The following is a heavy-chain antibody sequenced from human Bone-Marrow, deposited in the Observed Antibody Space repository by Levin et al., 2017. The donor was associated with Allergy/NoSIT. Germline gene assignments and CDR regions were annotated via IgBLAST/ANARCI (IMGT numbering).Heavy chain of an antibody. D-gene: IGHD6-19*01. CDR1: GFTFSNYY. CDR2: MSSSGNTI. Sequence: GGSLRLSCAASGFTFSNYYMSWIRQAPGKGLEWVSYMSSSGNTISYADSVKGRFTISRDNAKHSLYLEMNSLRAEDTAVYYCATDGYKRGCENWGQGTLVTVSS. V-gene: IGHV3-11*01. CDR3: ATDGYKRGCEN. J-gene: IGHJ4*02.